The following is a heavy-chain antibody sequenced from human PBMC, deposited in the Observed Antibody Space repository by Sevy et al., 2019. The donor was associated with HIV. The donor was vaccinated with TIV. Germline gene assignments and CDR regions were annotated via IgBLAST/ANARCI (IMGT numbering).Heavy chain of an antibody. V-gene: IGHV4-59*08. CDR1: GGSITSLY. CDR3: AGENAWGRGYS. CDR2: IYYNGNT. D-gene: IGHD1-26*01. J-gene: IGHJ4*02. Sequence: SETLSLTCTVSGGSITSLYWGWIRQPPGKGLEWVANIYYNGNTNYNPSLKSRVTISLDTSKNQFSLRLSSVTAAFMAIYYRAGENAWGRGYSWGQGTLVTVSS.